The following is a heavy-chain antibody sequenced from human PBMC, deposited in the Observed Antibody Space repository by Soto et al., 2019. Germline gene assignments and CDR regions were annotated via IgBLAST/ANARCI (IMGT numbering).Heavy chain of an antibody. J-gene: IGHJ4*02. CDR3: ARYYGSGAEGGPDHYYLDS. CDR1: GFTFNTYG. D-gene: IGHD3-10*01. Sequence: HPGGSLRLSCTASGFTFNTYGMHWFRQAPDRGLEWVSVIWFDGSKKYYADSVKGRFTISRDNSKNTLYPQMDSLRVEDTATYYSARYYGSGAEGGPDHYYLDSWGRGTLVTVSS. V-gene: IGHV3-33*01. CDR2: IWFDGSKK.